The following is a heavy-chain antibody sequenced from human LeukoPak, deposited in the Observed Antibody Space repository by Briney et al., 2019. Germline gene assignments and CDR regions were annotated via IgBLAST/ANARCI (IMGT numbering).Heavy chain of an antibody. CDR1: GGSISSYY. Sequence: PSETLSLTCTVPGGSISSYYWSWIRQPPGKGLEWIGYIYYSGSTNYNPSLKSRVTISVDTSKNQFSLKLSSVTAADTAVYYCARGGTYDFWSGFHLDYWGQGTLVTVSS. V-gene: IGHV4-59*01. CDR3: ARGGTYDFWSGFHLDY. J-gene: IGHJ4*02. CDR2: IYYSGST. D-gene: IGHD3-3*01.